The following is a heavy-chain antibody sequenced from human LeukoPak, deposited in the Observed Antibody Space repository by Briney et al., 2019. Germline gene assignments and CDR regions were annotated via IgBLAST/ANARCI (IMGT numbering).Heavy chain of an antibody. Sequence: SETLSLTCTVSGASINNYYWSWVRQPPLKGLEWIGYIYSTGDTSYNPSLESRVSISMDTSKNHFSLEITSVTAADTAVYYCARGSRVYDRSGFHTWHDYWGHGTLVTVSS. J-gene: IGHJ4*03. CDR1: GASINNYY. CDR3: ARGSRVYDRSGFHTWHDY. V-gene: IGHV4-59*01. CDR2: IYSTGDT. D-gene: IGHD3-22*01.